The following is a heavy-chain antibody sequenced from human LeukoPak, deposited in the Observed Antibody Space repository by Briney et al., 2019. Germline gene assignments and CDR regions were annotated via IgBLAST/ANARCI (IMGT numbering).Heavy chain of an antibody. V-gene: IGHV3-33*07. CDR3: ARDAQRGFDYSNSLKY. J-gene: IGHJ4*01. Sequence: GGSLRLSCAASGFTLNRSWMNWVRQAPGKGLEWVAVIWSDGSNRFYAGSVKGRFTISRDNSQNTVFLQMNSLRAEDTAMYYCARDAQRGFDYSNSLKYWGHGILVTVSS. D-gene: IGHD4-11*01. CDR1: GFTLNRSW. CDR2: IWSDGSNR.